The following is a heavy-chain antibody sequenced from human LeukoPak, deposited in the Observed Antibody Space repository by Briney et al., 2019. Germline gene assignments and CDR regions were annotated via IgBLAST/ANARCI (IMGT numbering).Heavy chain of an antibody. Sequence: SGGSLRLSCAASGFTFSSYWMSWVRQAPGKGLEWVANIKQDGSEKNYVDSVKGRFTTSRDNAKNSLFLQMNGLRAEDTAVYYCARDSVLVPGIAAAGASDYWGQGTLVTVSS. D-gene: IGHD6-13*01. CDR2: IKQDGSEK. CDR1: GFTFSSYW. J-gene: IGHJ4*02. CDR3: ARDSVLVPGIAAAGASDY. V-gene: IGHV3-7*01.